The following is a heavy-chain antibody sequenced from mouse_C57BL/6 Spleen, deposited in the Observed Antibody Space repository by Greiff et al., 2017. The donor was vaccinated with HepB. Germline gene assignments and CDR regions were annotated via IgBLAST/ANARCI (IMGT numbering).Heavy chain of an antibody. CDR3: TRGNYVNYAMDY. D-gene: IGHD1-1*01. CDR1: GFTFSDYY. Sequence: EVMLVESEGGLVQPGSSMKLSCTASGFTFSDYYMAWVRQVPEKGLEWVANINYDGSSTYYLDSLKSRFIISRDNAKNILYLQMSSLKSEDTATYYCTRGNYVNYAMDYWGQGTSVTVSS. CDR2: INYDGSST. J-gene: IGHJ4*01. V-gene: IGHV5-16*01.